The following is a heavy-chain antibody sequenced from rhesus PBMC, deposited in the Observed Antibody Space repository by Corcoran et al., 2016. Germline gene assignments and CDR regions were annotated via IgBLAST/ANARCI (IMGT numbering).Heavy chain of an antibody. CDR3: ARRGVTTFAFDF. CDR1: GFTFSGYE. V-gene: IGHV3-115*02. Sequence: EVQLAESGGGLVQPGGSLRLSCAASGFTFSGYEMHWVLQAPGKGLESVSVIGGDSSYTPYADSVKGRFTIARDNAKNSLSLQMNSLRAEDTAVYYCARRGVTTFAFDFWGQGLRVTVSS. D-gene: IGHD4-23*01. J-gene: IGHJ3*01. CDR2: IGGDSSYT.